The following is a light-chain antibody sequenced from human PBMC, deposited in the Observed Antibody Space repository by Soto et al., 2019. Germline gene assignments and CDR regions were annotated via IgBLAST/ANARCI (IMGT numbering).Light chain of an antibody. V-gene: IGLV2-11*01. Sequence: QSVLTQPPSVSGSPGQSVTISCTGTSSDVGGYNYVSWYQQHPGKAPKLMIYDVSKRPSGVPDRFSGSKSGNTASLTISGLQAEDEADYYCCSYAGSYVVFGTGTKVTVL. CDR2: DVS. CDR1: SSDVGGYNY. CDR3: CSYAGSYVV. J-gene: IGLJ1*01.